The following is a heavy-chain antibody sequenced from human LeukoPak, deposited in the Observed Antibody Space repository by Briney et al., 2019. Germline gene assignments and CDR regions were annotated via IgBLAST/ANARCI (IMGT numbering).Heavy chain of an antibody. J-gene: IGHJ4*02. V-gene: IGHV4-59*01. D-gene: IGHD3-22*01. CDR2: IYYSGST. CDR3: ARRSPPYYYDSSGYYDY. Sequence: PSETLSLTCTVSGGSISSYYWSWIRQPPGKGLEWIGYIYYSGSTNYNPSLKSRVTISVDPSKNQFSLKLSSVTAADTAVYYCARRSPPYYYDSSGYYDYWGQGTLVTVSS. CDR1: GGSISSYY.